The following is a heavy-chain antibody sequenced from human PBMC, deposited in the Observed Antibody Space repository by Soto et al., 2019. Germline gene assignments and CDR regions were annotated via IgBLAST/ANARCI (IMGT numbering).Heavy chain of an antibody. D-gene: IGHD2-15*01. J-gene: IGHJ4*02. Sequence: SETLSLTCTVSGGSISSDYWSWIRQPPGKGLEWIGYIYYSGSTNYNPSLKSRVTISVDTSKNQFSLKLSSVTAADTAVYYCARSYRAHGTTLDYRGQGTLVTVSS. CDR1: GGSISSDY. V-gene: IGHV4-59*01. CDR2: IYYSGST. CDR3: ARSYRAHGTTLDY.